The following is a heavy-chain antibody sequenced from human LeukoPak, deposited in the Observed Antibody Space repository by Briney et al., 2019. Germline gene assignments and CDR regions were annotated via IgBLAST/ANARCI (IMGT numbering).Heavy chain of an antibody. V-gene: IGHV3-23*01. CDR3: ARKSTPSSSWYFDY. J-gene: IGHJ4*02. D-gene: IGHD6-13*01. Sequence: GGSLRLSCVASGFTLRSYVMNWVRQTPGKGLEWVSSISGSGDSTFYADSVKGRFSISRDNAKNSLYLQMNSLRAEDTALYYCARKSTPSSSWYFDYWGQGTLVTVSS. CDR2: ISGSGDST. CDR1: GFTLRSYV.